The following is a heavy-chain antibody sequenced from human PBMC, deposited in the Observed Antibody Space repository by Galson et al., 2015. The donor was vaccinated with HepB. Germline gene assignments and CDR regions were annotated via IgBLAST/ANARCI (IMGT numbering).Heavy chain of an antibody. J-gene: IGHJ6*03. V-gene: IGHV3-7*01. Sequence: SLRLSCAASGFTFSSYWMSWVRQAPGKGLEWVANIKQDGSEKYYVDSVKGRFTISRDNAKNSLYLQMNSLRAEDTAVYYCARERVRWSGSGYYYYMDVWGKGTTVTVSS. CDR1: GFTFSSYW. CDR3: ARERVRWSGSGYYYYMDV. CDR2: IKQDGSEK. D-gene: IGHD4-23*01.